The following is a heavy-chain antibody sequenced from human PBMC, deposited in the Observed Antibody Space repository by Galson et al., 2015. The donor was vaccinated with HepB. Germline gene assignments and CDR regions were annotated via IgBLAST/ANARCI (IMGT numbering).Heavy chain of an antibody. Sequence: SVKVSCKASGYTFTAYYMHWVRQAPGQGLEWMGWINPKSGGTNYAQKFQGWVTMTGDTSINTAFMELSRLSSDDTAVYFCARGEGNCSGGSCYSDAFDIWGQGTMVTVSS. D-gene: IGHD2-15*01. CDR1: GYTFTAYY. CDR2: INPKSGGT. J-gene: IGHJ3*02. V-gene: IGHV1-2*04. CDR3: ARGEGNCSGGSCYSDAFDI.